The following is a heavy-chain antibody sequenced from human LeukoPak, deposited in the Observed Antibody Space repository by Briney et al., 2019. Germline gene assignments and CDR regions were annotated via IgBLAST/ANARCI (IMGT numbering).Heavy chain of an antibody. J-gene: IGHJ4*02. D-gene: IGHD6-13*01. V-gene: IGHV3-30-3*01. Sequence: GGSLRLSCAASGFTFSSYAMHWVRQAPGKGLEWVSLISYDGSNKYYADSVKGRFTISRDNSKSTLYLQTNSLRVEDTAVYYCAKGRTGYIPDSWGQGTLVTVSS. CDR3: AKGRTGYIPDS. CDR2: ISYDGSNK. CDR1: GFTFSSYA.